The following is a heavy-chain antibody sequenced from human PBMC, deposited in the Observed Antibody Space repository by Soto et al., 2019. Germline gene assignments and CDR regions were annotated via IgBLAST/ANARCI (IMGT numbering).Heavy chain of an antibody. CDR1: GYSVSSHW. V-gene: IGHV5-51*01. D-gene: IGHD6-13*01. Sequence: PGESLKISCKGSGYSVSSHWIGWVRQMPGKGLEWMGILYPGDSDTRYSPSFQGQVTISVDKSISTAYLQWGSLKASDTAMYYCARDGGSSTWFFDYWGQGTLVTVSS. CDR2: LYPGDSDT. CDR3: ARDGGSSTWFFDY. J-gene: IGHJ4*02.